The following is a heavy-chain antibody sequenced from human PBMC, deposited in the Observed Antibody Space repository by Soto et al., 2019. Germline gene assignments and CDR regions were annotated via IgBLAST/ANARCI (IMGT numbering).Heavy chain of an antibody. CDR2: IYYTGST. V-gene: IGHV4-59*01. CDR3: ARGEGAAPEILPAAINWFDP. J-gene: IGHJ5*02. D-gene: IGHD2-2*02. Sequence: SETLSLTCTVSGGSISSYYWSWLRQPPGKGLEWIGNIYYTGSTSYNPSLKSRVTISLDTSKNQFSLKVNSVTAADTAVYYCARGEGAAPEILPAAINWFDPWGQGPMVTVSS. CDR1: GGSISSYY.